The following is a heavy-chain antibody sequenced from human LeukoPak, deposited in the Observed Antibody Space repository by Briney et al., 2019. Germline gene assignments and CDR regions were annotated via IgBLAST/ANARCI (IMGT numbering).Heavy chain of an antibody. Sequence: GGSLRLSCAASGFTFSSYSMNWVRQAPGKGLEWVSSISSSSSYIYYADSVKGRFTISRDNAKNSLYLQMNSLRAEDTAVYYCARDGPNYYGSGSLVPGFGFDYWGQGTLVTVSS. CDR2: ISSSSSYI. CDR3: ARDGPNYYGSGSLVPGFGFDY. CDR1: GFTFSSYS. J-gene: IGHJ4*02. D-gene: IGHD3-10*01. V-gene: IGHV3-21*01.